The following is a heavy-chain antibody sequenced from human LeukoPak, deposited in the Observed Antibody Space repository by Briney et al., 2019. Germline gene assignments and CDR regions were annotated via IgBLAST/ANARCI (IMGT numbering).Heavy chain of an antibody. Sequence: GGSLRLSCAASGFTFDDYGMNWVRQAPGKGLDWVAFIRYDGSDKYYADSVKGRFTISRDTSKNTLYLQMNSLRAEDTAVYYCAKDATLYYDILTGSFDSWGQGTLVTVSS. D-gene: IGHD3-9*01. CDR3: AKDATLYYDILTGSFDS. J-gene: IGHJ4*02. CDR1: GFTFDDYG. CDR2: IRYDGSDK. V-gene: IGHV3-30*02.